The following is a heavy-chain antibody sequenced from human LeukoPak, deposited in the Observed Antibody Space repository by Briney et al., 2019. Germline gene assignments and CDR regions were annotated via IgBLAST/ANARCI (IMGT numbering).Heavy chain of an antibody. CDR1: EFTVSSNY. J-gene: IGHJ4*02. CDR2: IYSGGST. D-gene: IGHD4-17*01. V-gene: IGHV3-53*01. Sequence: GGSLRLSCAASEFTVSSNYMSWVRQAPGKGLEWVSVIYSGGSTYYADSVKGRFTISRDNSKNTLYLQMNSLRAEDTAVYYCARGSGSTVTMRHFDYWGQGTLVTVSS. CDR3: ARGSGSTVTMRHFDY.